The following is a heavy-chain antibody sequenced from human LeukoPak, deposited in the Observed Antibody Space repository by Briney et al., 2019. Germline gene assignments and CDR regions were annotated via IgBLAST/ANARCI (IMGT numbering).Heavy chain of an antibody. CDR2: ISRSSSYI. CDR1: GFTFSSYS. Sequence: GGSLRLSCAASGFTFSSYSMNWVRQAPGKGLELVSSISRSSSYIYYAYSVKCRFTISRDNVNNPLYLHMNSLRAGDMAADYCARSVSTYYFDYWGQGTLVTVSS. CDR3: ARSVSTYYFDY. V-gene: IGHV3-21*01. D-gene: IGHD4-11*01. J-gene: IGHJ4*02.